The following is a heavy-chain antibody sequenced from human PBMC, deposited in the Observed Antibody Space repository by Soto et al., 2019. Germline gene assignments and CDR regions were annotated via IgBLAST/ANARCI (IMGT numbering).Heavy chain of an antibody. V-gene: IGHV1-69*01. CDR2: IIPIFGTA. CDR3: ARDGGRHSGGIDY. D-gene: IGHD1-26*01. Sequence: QVQLVQSGAEVKKPGSSVKVSCKASGGTFSSYSINWVRQAPGQGLEWMGEIIPIFGTANYAQKFQGRVTITADGSTSTAYMELSSLRSEGTAVYYCARDGGRHSGGIDYWGQGTLVTVSS. CDR1: GGTFSSYS. J-gene: IGHJ4*02.